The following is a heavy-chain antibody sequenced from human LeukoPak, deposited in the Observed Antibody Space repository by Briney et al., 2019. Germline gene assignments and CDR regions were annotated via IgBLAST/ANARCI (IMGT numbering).Heavy chain of an antibody. D-gene: IGHD3-10*01. CDR2: MNPNSGNT. Sequence: GASVKVSCKASGLTFTSYDINWVRQAPGQGLEWMGWMNPNSGNTRYAQKVQGRITMTRDTSISTAYMELSSLRSEDTAVYYCARGPTLVRGVIMPDSVGGMDVWGQGTTVTVSS. CDR1: GLTFTSYD. J-gene: IGHJ6*02. V-gene: IGHV1-8*01. CDR3: ARGPTLVRGVIMPDSVGGMDV.